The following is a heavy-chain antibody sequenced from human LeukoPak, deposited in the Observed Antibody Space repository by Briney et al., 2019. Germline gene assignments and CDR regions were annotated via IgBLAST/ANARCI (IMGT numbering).Heavy chain of an antibody. J-gene: IGHJ6*02. CDR3: ARVGAASYYYGMDV. Sequence: ASVKVSCTASGYTFTSYGISWVRQAPGQGLEWMGWISAYNGNTNYAQKLQGRVTMTTDTSTSTAYMELRSLRSDDTAVYYCARVGAASYYYGMDVWGQGTTVTVSS. D-gene: IGHD2-15*01. CDR1: GYTFTSYG. V-gene: IGHV1-18*01. CDR2: ISAYNGNT.